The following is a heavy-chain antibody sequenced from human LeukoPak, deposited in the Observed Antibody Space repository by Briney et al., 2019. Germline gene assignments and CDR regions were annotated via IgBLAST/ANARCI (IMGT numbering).Heavy chain of an antibody. V-gene: IGHV3-23*01. J-gene: IGHJ4*02. D-gene: IGHD1-26*01. CDR1: GFTFSSYA. CDR3: AKGPGSSSEVDY. CDR2: ISGSGGST. Sequence: TGGSLRLSCAASGFTFSSYAMSWVRQAPGKGLEWVSAISGSGGSTYYADSVKGRFTISRDNSKNTLYLQMNSLRAEDTAVYYCAKGPGSSSEVDYWGQGTLVTVSS.